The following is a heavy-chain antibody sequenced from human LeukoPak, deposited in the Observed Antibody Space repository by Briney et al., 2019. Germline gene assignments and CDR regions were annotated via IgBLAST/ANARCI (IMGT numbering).Heavy chain of an antibody. CDR3: ARDRGYSSSWYPVFDY. CDR1: GYTFTSYY. D-gene: IGHD6-13*01. Sequence: SVKVSCKASGYTFTSYYMHWVRQAPGQGLEWMGGIIPIFGTANYAQKFQGRVTITADESTSTAYMELSSLRSEDTAVYYCARDRGYSSSWYPVFDYWGQGTLVTVSS. V-gene: IGHV1-69*13. J-gene: IGHJ4*02. CDR2: IIPIFGTA.